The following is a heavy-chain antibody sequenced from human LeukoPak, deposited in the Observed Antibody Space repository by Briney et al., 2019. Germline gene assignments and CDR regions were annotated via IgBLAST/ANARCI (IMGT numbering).Heavy chain of an antibody. CDR3: ARVGETCSSTSCYRTPYYYYYMDV. J-gene: IGHJ6*03. CDR2: IIPIFGTA. D-gene: IGHD2-2*01. Sequence: GASVKVSCKASGYTFSSYAISWVRQAPGQGLGWMGGIIPIFGTANYAQKFQGRVTITADESTSTAYMELSSLRSEDTAVYYCARVGETCSSTSCYRTPYYYYYMDVWGKGTTVTVSS. V-gene: IGHV1-69*13. CDR1: GYTFSSYA.